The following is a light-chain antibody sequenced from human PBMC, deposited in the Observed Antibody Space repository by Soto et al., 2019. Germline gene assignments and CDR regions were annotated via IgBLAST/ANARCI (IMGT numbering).Light chain of an antibody. CDR2: EVT. CDR1: SSDIGYYNY. Sequence: QSALTQPASVSGSPGQSITISCTGTSSDIGYYNYVSWYQQHPGKAPKLMIYEVTNRPSGVSNRFSGSKSGDTASLTISGLQAEDEADYSCSSHTTSSTRVFGGGTKLTVL. V-gene: IGLV2-14*01. CDR3: SSHTTSSTRV. J-gene: IGLJ3*02.